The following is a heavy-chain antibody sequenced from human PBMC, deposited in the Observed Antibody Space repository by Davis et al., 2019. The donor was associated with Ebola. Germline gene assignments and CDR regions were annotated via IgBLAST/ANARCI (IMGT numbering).Heavy chain of an antibody. Sequence: GGSLRLSCAASGFTFSTYAMNWVRQAPGKGLEWVSFISGSGSTTHYADSVKGRFTISRDNSKNTLYLQMNSLRAEDTAVYYCARHRGSGYNGALDYWGQGTLVTVSS. CDR3: ARHRGSGYNGALDY. V-gene: IGHV3-23*01. D-gene: IGHD5-12*01. CDR2: ISGSGSTT. CDR1: GFTFSTYA. J-gene: IGHJ4*02.